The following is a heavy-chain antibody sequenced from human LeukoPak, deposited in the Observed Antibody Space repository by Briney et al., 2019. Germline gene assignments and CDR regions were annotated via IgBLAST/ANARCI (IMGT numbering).Heavy chain of an antibody. CDR3: AKGIMITFGGVIDDAFDI. Sequence: GGSLRLSCAASGFTFSSYAMSWVRQAPGKGLGWVSAISGSGGSTYYADSVKGRFTISRDNSKNTLYLQMNSLRAEDTAVYYCAKGIMITFGGVIDDAFDIWGQGTMVTVSS. V-gene: IGHV3-23*01. J-gene: IGHJ3*02. CDR1: GFTFSSYA. D-gene: IGHD3-16*01. CDR2: ISGSGGST.